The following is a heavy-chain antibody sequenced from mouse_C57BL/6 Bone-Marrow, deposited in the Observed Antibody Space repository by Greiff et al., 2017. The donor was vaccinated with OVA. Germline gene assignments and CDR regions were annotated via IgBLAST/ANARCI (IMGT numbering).Heavy chain of an antibody. Sequence: EVKLVESGGGLVKPGGSLKLSCAASGFTFSSYTMSWVRQTPEKRLEWVATISGGGGNTYYPDSVKGRFPISRDNAKHTLYLQMSSLRSEDTALYYCARHISNYGGFAMDYWGQGTSVTVSS. V-gene: IGHV5-9*01. CDR1: GFTFSSYT. J-gene: IGHJ4*01. D-gene: IGHD2-5*01. CDR3: ARHISNYGGFAMDY. CDR2: ISGGGGNT.